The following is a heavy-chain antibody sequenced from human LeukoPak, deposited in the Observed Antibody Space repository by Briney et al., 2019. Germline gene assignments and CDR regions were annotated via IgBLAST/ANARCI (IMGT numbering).Heavy chain of an antibody. D-gene: IGHD3-3*01. CDR2: INHSGYT. Sequence: SEPLSLTCVVYGGSFSDYYWSWIRQPPGKGLEWIGEINHSGYTNYNPSLKSRITISVDTSKNQFSLNLSYMTAADTAVYHCARGGSYYDFWSGRAPFTPWGQGTLVTVSS. J-gene: IGHJ4*02. CDR1: GGSFSDYY. V-gene: IGHV4-34*01. CDR3: ARGGSYYDFWSGRAPFTP.